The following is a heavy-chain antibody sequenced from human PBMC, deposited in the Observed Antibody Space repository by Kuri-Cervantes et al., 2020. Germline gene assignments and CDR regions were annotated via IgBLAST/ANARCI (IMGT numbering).Heavy chain of an antibody. Sequence: GSLRLSCTVSGGSISSYYWSWIRQPPGKGLEWIGSIYHSGSTNYNPSLKSRVTISVDTSKNQFSLKLSSVTAADTAVYYCARGSSWYRDWFDPWGQGTLVTVSS. CDR1: GGSISSYY. CDR3: ARGSSWYRDWFDP. D-gene: IGHD6-13*01. CDR2: IYHSGST. J-gene: IGHJ5*02. V-gene: IGHV4-59*12.